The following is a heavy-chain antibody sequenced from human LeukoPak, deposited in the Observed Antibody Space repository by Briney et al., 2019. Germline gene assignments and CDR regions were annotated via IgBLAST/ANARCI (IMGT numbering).Heavy chain of an antibody. J-gene: IGHJ4*02. CDR2: IIPIFGTA. CDR1: GGTFSSYA. Sequence: ASVKVSCKASGGTFSSYAIGWVRQAPGQGLEWMGRIIPIFGTANCAQKFQGRVTITTDESTSTAYMELSSLRSEDTAVYYCARDGEYSGSYYVDYWGQGTLVTVSS. D-gene: IGHD1-26*01. V-gene: IGHV1-69*05. CDR3: ARDGEYSGSYYVDY.